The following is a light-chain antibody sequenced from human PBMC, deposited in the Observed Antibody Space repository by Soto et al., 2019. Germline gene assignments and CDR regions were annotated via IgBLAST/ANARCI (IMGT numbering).Light chain of an antibody. J-gene: IGLJ1*01. Sequence: QSVLTQPASVSGSPGQSITISCTGTSSDVGGYKYVSWYQQHPGKAPKLMIYEVSNRPSGVSNRFSGSKSGNTASLTISGLQAADEADYYCSSYTSTSTYVFGTGTKLTVL. CDR3: SSYTSTSTYV. CDR2: EVS. CDR1: SSDVGGYKY. V-gene: IGLV2-14*01.